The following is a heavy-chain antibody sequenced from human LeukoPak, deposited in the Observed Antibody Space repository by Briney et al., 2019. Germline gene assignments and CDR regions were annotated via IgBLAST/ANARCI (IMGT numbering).Heavy chain of an antibody. CDR3: AKRAPYYFDY. CDR1: GFTFSSYS. Sequence: PGGSLRLSCAASGFTFSSYSMNWVRQAPAKGLEWVSSISSSSSYIYADSVKGRSTISRDNAKNTLYLQMHSLRAEDTALYYCAKRAPYYFDYWGQGTLVTVSS. CDR2: ISSSSSY. J-gene: IGHJ4*02. V-gene: IGHV3-21*04.